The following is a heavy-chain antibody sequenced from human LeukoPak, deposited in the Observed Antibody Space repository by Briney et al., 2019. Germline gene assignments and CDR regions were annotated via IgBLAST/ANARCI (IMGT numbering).Heavy chain of an antibody. D-gene: IGHD2/OR15-2a*01. Sequence: SETLSLTCTVSGGSISSYYWSWIRQPPGKGLEWIAYISDIGSINYNPSLKSQVTISLDTSKNQFSLKLSSVTAADTAVYYCAGHHPRNTVDFWGQGTLVTVSS. CDR1: GGSISSYY. J-gene: IGHJ4*02. CDR2: ISDIGSI. CDR3: AGHHPRNTVDF. V-gene: IGHV4-59*08.